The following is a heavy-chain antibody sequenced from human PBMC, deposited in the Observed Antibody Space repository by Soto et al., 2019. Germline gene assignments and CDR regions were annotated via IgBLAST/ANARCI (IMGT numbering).Heavy chain of an antibody. V-gene: IGHV1-69*13. Sequence: GASVKVSCKASGGTFSSYAISWVRQAPGQGLEWMGGIIPIFGTANYAQKFQGRVTITADESTSTAYMELSSLRSEDTAVYYCARDPGRYYDSSGPMDVWGQGTTVTVSS. D-gene: IGHD3-22*01. CDR2: IIPIFGTA. CDR1: GGTFSSYA. J-gene: IGHJ6*02. CDR3: ARDPGRYYDSSGPMDV.